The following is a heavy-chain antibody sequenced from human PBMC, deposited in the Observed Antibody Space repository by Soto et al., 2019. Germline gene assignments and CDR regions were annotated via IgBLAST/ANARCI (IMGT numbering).Heavy chain of an antibody. CDR3: VRDAPYNWNHLHDDGMDV. CDR1: GFTFNNYW. J-gene: IGHJ6*02. CDR2: IKQDGSVK. Sequence: EVQLVESGGGLVQPGGSLRLSCLASGFTFNNYWMTWVRQAPGKGLDWVAQIKQDGSVKYYVDSVKGRFTISRDNAKNSLYQQINSLTVEDTALYYGVRDAPYNWNHLHDDGMDVWGQGTTVTLYS. D-gene: IGHD1-1*01. V-gene: IGHV3-7*04.